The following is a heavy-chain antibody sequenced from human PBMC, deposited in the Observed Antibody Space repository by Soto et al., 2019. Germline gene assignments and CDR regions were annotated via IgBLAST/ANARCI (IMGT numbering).Heavy chain of an antibody. V-gene: IGHV3-21*01. Sequence: GSLRLSCAASGFTFSSYSMNWVRQAPGKGLEWVSSISSSSSYIYYADSVKGRFTISRDNAKNSLYLQMNSLRAEDTAVYYCARTADKETYYYDSSGYYFDYWGQGTLVTVSS. CDR1: GFTFSSYS. J-gene: IGHJ4*02. CDR3: ARTADKETYYYDSSGYYFDY. CDR2: ISSSSSYI. D-gene: IGHD3-22*01.